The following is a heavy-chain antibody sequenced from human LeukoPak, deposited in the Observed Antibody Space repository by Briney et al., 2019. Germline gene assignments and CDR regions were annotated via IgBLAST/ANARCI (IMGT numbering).Heavy chain of an antibody. CDR2: ISNSGRTT. D-gene: IGHD4-17*01. J-gene: IGHJ4*02. Sequence: PGGSLRLSCAASGFTFSDSHMTWIRQAPGKGLEGVSYISNSGRTTYYADSVKGRVTISRDNAKNSLYLQMNSLRAEDTAIYYCSRDRPGTVTTFDYWGQGTLVTVSS. V-gene: IGHV3-11*04. CDR1: GFTFSDSH. CDR3: SRDRPGTVTTFDY.